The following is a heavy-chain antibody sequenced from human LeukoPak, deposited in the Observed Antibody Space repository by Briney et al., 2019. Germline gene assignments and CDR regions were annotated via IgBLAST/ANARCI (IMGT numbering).Heavy chain of an antibody. V-gene: IGHV1-8*01. Sequence: ASVKVSCKASGYTFTSYDINWVRQATGQGLEWMGWMNPNSGNTGYAQKFQGRVTMTRNTSISTAYMELSSLRSEDTAVYYCARGLKDPHYDILTGYYIRDDWYFDLWGRGTLVTVSS. CDR1: GYTFTSYD. CDR2: MNPNSGNT. J-gene: IGHJ2*01. CDR3: ARGLKDPHYDILTGYYIRDDWYFDL. D-gene: IGHD3-9*01.